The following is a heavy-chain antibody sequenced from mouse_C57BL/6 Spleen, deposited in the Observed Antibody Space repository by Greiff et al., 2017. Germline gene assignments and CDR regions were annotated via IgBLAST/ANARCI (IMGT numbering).Heavy chain of an antibody. J-gene: IGHJ4*01. CDR2: INPNNGGT. Sequence: EVKLMESGPELVKPGASVKIPCKASGYTFTDYNMDWVKQSHGKSLEWIGDINPNNGGTIYNQKFKGKATLTVDKSSSTAYMELRSLTSEDTAVYYCARGYYGSRAMDYWGQGTSVTVSS. CDR1: GYTFTDYN. D-gene: IGHD1-1*01. CDR3: ARGYYGSRAMDY. V-gene: IGHV1-18*01.